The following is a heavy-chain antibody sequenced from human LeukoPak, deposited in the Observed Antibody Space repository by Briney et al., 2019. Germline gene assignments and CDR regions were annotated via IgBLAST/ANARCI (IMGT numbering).Heavy chain of an antibody. V-gene: IGHV3-21*01. Sequence: GGSLRLSCAASGFTFSSYSMNWVRQAPGKGLEWVSSISSSSSYIYYADSVKGRFTISRDNAKNSLYLQMNSLRAADTAVYYCARDYYDILTGYEGAFDIWGQGTMVTVSS. CDR2: ISSSSSYI. J-gene: IGHJ3*02. D-gene: IGHD3-9*01. CDR1: GFTFSSYS. CDR3: ARDYYDILTGYEGAFDI.